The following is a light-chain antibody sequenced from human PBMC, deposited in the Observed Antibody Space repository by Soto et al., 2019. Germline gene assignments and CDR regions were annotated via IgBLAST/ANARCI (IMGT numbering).Light chain of an antibody. CDR3: SSYTSSSPYV. J-gene: IGLJ1*01. V-gene: IGLV2-14*01. CDR1: SSDVGSYNY. Sequence: HSALTQPASVSGSPGQSITISCTGTSSDVGSYNYVSWYQQHPGKAPKLMIYEVSNRPSGVSNRFSGSKSGNTASLTISGLQAEDEADYYCSSYTSSSPYVFGTVTKLTVL. CDR2: EVS.